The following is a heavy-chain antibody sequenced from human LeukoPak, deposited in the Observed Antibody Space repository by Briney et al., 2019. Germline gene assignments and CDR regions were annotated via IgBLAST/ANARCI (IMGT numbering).Heavy chain of an antibody. CDR2: ISSSGSTI. J-gene: IGHJ3*02. D-gene: IGHD6-19*01. V-gene: IGHV3-11*01. CDR1: GFTFSDYY. CDR3: AKDSSGWSGAFDI. Sequence: PGGSLRLSCAASGFTFSDYYMSWIRQAPGKGLEWVSYISSSGSTIYYADSVRGRFTISRDNAKNSLYLQMNSLRAEDTALYYCAKDSSGWSGAFDIWGQGTMVTVSS.